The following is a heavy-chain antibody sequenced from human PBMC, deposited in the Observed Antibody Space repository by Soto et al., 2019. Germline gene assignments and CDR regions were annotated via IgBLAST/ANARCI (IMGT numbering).Heavy chain of an antibody. Sequence: QVQLVQSGAEVKKPGASVKVSCKASGYTFTSYDINWVRQATGQGLEWMGWMNPNSVNTGYAQKFQGRVTMTRNTSISTAYMELSSLRSEDTAVYYCARTPPHAVTRGFWWFDPWGQGTLVTVSS. J-gene: IGHJ5*02. D-gene: IGHD4-17*01. CDR3: ARTPPHAVTRGFWWFDP. CDR2: MNPNSVNT. V-gene: IGHV1-8*01. CDR1: GYTFTSYD.